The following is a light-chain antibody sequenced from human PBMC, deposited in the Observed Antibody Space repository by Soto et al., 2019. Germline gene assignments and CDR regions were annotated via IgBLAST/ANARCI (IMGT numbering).Light chain of an antibody. CDR3: TSWTTSTTMI. J-gene: IGLJ2*01. CDR1: SSDIGAYNF. V-gene: IGLV2-14*03. CDR2: DVN. Sequence: QSALTQPASVSGSPGQSITISCTGTSSDIGAYNFVSWYQQHPGKAPKLMLYDVNIRPSGVSNRFSGSKSGNTASLTISWVQAEDEADYYCTSWTTSTTMIFGGGTKLTVL.